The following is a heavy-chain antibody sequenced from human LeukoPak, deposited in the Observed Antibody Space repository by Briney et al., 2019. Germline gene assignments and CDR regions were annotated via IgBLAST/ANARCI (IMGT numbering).Heavy chain of an antibody. CDR2: IRGSGGST. Sequence: GGSLRLSCAASGFTFSSYATSWVRQAPGKGLEWDSAIRGSGGSTYYADSVKGRFTISRDNSKNTLYLQMNSLRAEDTAVYYCAKVQGPMVRGVKSSKTNDYWGQGTLVTVSS. D-gene: IGHD3-10*01. J-gene: IGHJ4*02. CDR1: GFTFSSYA. V-gene: IGHV3-23*01. CDR3: AKVQGPMVRGVKSSKTNDY.